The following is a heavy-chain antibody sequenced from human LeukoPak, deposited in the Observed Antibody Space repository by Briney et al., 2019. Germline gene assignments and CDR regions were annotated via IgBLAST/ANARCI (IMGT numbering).Heavy chain of an antibody. CDR1: GYTFTSYY. V-gene: IGHV1-69*13. D-gene: IGHD6-19*01. CDR2: IIPIFGTA. Sequence: SVKVSCKASGYTFTSYYMHWVRQAPGQGLEWMGGIIPIFGTANYAQKFQGRVTITADESTSTAYMELSSLRSEDTAVYYCARVGIAVAGGAYYYYMDVWGKGTTVTVSS. CDR3: ARVGIAVAGGAYYYYMDV. J-gene: IGHJ6*03.